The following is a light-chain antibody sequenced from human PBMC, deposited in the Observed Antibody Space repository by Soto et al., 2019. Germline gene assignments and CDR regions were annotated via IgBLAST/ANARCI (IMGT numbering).Light chain of an antibody. V-gene: IGKV1-17*01. Sequence: IQLTQSPSSLSASVGDRVTITCRASQGIRNDLGWYQQKQGKAPQRLVFASYNLQSGVPSRFSGSGAGTEFTLTISSRQPEDFATYYCLQHNSYPRTFGQATRVEIK. J-gene: IGKJ1*01. CDR1: QGIRND. CDR3: LQHNSYPRT. CDR2: ASY.